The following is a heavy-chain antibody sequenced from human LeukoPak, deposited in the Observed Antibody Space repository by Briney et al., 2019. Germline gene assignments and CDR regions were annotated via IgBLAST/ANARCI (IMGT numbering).Heavy chain of an antibody. D-gene: IGHD3-10*01. CDR2: ISGSGTTI. CDR3: ARGFGGNWFDP. J-gene: IGHJ5*02. V-gene: IGHV3-48*04. CDR1: GFTFSSYG. Sequence: AGGSLRLSCAASGFTFSSYGMHWVRQAPGKGLEWVSYISGSGTTIYYADSVKGRFTISRDNAKNSLYLQMNSLRVEDTAVYYCARGFGGNWFDPWGQGTLVTVSS.